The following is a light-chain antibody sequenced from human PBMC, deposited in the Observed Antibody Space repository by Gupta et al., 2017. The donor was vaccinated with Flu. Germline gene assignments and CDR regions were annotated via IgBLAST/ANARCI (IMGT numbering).Light chain of an antibody. CDR2: GNT. J-gene: IGLJ2*01. Sequence: QSALTQPPSVSGAPGQRVSISCIGSSSNIGSDYPTHWYQHVPGTAPRLLIFGNTERPTGVPDRFSGSKSGNSASLTIAGLHSEDEADYYCQSYDSSLRGAIFGGGTKVNVL. V-gene: IGLV1-40*01. CDR3: QSYDSSLRGAI. CDR1: SSNIGSDYP.